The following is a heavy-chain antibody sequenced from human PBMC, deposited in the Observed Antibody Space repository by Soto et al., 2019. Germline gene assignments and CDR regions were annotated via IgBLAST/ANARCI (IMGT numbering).Heavy chain of an antibody. CDR2: IYYSGRT. CDR3: ARAPRSSGWYKGGNWFDP. V-gene: IGHV4-61*01. Sequence: SDTLYLNCAVSGGSVSSGSYYWSWIRPPPGKGLEWIGYIYYSGRTNYNPSLKSRVTISVDTSKNQFSLKLSSVTAADTAVYYCARAPRSSGWYKGGNWFDPWGQGTLVTVTT. CDR1: GGSVSSGSYY. J-gene: IGHJ5*02. D-gene: IGHD6-19*01.